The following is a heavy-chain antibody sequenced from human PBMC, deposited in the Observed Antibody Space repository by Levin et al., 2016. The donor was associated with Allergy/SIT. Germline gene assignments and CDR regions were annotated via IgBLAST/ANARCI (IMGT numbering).Heavy chain of an antibody. D-gene: IGHD6-19*01. Sequence: SETLSLTCTVSGGSISSYYWSWIRQPPGKGLEWIGYIYYSGSTNYNPSLKSRVTISVDTSKNQFSLKLSSVTAADTAVYYCARSRAVAGTGAFDIWGQGTMVTVSS. J-gene: IGHJ3*02. CDR1: GGSISSYY. CDR2: IYYSGST. CDR3: ARSRAVAGTGAFDI. V-gene: IGHV4-59*01.